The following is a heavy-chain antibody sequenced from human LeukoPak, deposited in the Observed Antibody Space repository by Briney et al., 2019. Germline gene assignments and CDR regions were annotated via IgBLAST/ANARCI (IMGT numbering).Heavy chain of an antibody. CDR1: GGSICSYY. CDR2: IYYSGST. CDR3: ARESITGNFDY. Sequence: SETLSLTCTVSGGSICSYYWSWIRQPPGKGLEWIGYIYYSGSTNYNPSLKSRVTISVDTSKNQFSLKLSSVTAADTAVYYCARESITGNFDYWGQGTLVTVSS. D-gene: IGHD1-20*01. J-gene: IGHJ4*02. V-gene: IGHV4-59*01.